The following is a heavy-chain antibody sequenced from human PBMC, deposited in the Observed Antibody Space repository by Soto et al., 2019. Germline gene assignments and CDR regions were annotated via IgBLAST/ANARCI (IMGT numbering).Heavy chain of an antibody. J-gene: IGHJ6*03. D-gene: IGHD1-20*01. CDR2: IYYSGST. CDR3: ARNLITCRRYYYYYMDV. CDR1: GGSISSYY. V-gene: IGHV4-59*08. Sequence: QVQLQESGPGLVKPSETLSLTCTVSGGSISSYYWSWIRQPPGKGLEWIGYIYYSGSTNYNPSLKSRVTISVDTSKNQFSLKLSSVTAADTAVYYCARNLITCRRYYYYYMDVWGKGTTVTVSS.